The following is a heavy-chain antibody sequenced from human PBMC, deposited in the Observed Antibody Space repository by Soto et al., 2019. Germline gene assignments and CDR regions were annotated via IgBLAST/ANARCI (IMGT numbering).Heavy chain of an antibody. D-gene: IGHD6-13*01. Sequence: SETLSLTCAVYGGSFSGYYWSWIRQPPGKGLEWIGEINHSGSTNYNPSLKSRVTISVDTSKNQFSLKLSSVTAADTAVYYCARVRIAAAGPTRRYGMDVWGQGTTVTVSS. CDR1: GGSFSGYY. J-gene: IGHJ6*02. V-gene: IGHV4-34*01. CDR2: INHSGST. CDR3: ARVRIAAAGPTRRYGMDV.